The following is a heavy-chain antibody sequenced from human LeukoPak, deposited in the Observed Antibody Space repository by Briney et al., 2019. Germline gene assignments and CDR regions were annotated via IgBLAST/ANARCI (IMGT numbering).Heavy chain of an antibody. Sequence: ASVKVSCKASGYTFTGYYMHWVRQAPGQGLEWMGWINPNSGGTNYAQKFQGWVTMTRDTSISTAYMELSRLRSDDTAVYYCARVSDSSGYYYDYWGQGTLVTVSS. V-gene: IGHV1-2*04. CDR3: ARVSDSSGYYYDY. J-gene: IGHJ4*02. D-gene: IGHD3-22*01. CDR2: INPNSGGT. CDR1: GYTFTGYY.